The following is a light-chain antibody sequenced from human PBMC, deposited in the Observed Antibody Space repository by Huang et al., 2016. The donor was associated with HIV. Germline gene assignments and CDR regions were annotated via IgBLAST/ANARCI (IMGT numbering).Light chain of an antibody. J-gene: IGKJ2*01. CDR3: MQALQTPT. Sequence: EIVMTQSPLSLPVSPGEPASISCRSSQSLVHSNGYNYLDWYLQRPGQSPQVLIYLSSYRASGVPGRFSGSGSGTNFTLKISRVETEDIVTYYCMQALQTPTFGQGTTLEI. CDR2: LSS. V-gene: IGKV2-28*01. CDR1: QSLVHSNGYNY.